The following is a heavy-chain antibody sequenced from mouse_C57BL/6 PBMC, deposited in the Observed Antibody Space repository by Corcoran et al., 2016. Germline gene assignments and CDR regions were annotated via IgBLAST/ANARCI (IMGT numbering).Heavy chain of an antibody. V-gene: IGHV1-9*01. D-gene: IGHD2-3*01. CDR1: GYTFTGYW. CDR2: SLPGSGST. CDR3: ARDDGYYAWFAY. J-gene: IGHJ3*01. Sequence: QVQLQQSGAELMKPGASVKLSCTATGYTFTGYWIEWVKQRPGHGLEWIGESLPGSGSTNYNEKFKDKATFTADTSSNTAYMQLSSLTTEDSAIYYCARDDGYYAWFAYWGQGTLVTVSA.